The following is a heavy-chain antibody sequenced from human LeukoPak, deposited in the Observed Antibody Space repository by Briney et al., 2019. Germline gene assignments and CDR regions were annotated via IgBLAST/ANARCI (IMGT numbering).Heavy chain of an antibody. J-gene: IGHJ4*02. D-gene: IGHD1-26*01. CDR1: GGSISSSSYY. CDR2: TYSSGST. Sequence: PSETLSLTCTVSGGSISSSSYYWGWIRQPPGKGLEWIGSTYSSGSTYYNPSLKSRVTISVDPSKNPFSLKLSSVTAADTAVYYCARGGGPSGDSGSYYVPSSIFDYWGQGTLVTVSS. CDR3: ARGGGPSGDSGSYYVPSSIFDY. V-gene: IGHV4-39*07.